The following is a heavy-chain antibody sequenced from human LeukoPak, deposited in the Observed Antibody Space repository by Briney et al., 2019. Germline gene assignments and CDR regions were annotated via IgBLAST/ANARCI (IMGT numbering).Heavy chain of an antibody. CDR2: ISWNSGDI. CDR3: ARAQSKESDDSGSFYRHFDY. D-gene: IGHD3-10*01. V-gene: IGHV3-9*01. Sequence: GGSLRLSCEATGFVFYDYAMHWVRQVPGKGLEWVSGISWNSGDIAYADSVKGRFTISRDNAKNSLYLQMNSLKPEGTALYYCARAQSKESDDSGSFYRHFDYWGRGTLVTVSS. CDR1: GFVFYDYA. J-gene: IGHJ4*02.